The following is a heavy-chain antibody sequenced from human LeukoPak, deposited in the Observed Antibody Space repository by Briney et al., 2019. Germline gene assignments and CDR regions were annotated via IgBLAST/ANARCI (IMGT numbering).Heavy chain of an antibody. CDR2: IWYDGSNK. Sequence: PGGSLRLSCAASGFTFSSYGMHWVSQAPGKGLEWVAVIWYDGSNKYYADSVKGRFTISRDNSKNTLYLQMNSLRAEDTAVYYCAREGTMVRGLDVWGQGTTVTVSS. CDR1: GFTFSSYG. D-gene: IGHD3-10*01. CDR3: AREGTMVRGLDV. J-gene: IGHJ6*02. V-gene: IGHV3-33*01.